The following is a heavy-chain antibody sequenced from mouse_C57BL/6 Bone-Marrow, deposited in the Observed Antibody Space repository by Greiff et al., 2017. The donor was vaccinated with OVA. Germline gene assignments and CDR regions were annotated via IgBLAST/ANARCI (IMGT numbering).Heavy chain of an antibody. CDR1: GYTFTSYW. CDR2: IDPSDSYT. Sequence: QVQLKQPGAELVMPGASVKLSCKASGYTFTSYWMHWVKQRPGQGLEWIGEIDPSDSYTNYNQKFKGKSTLTVDKSSSTAYMQLSSLTSEDSAVYYCAREGLLRSFDYWGQGTTLTVSS. J-gene: IGHJ2*01. V-gene: IGHV1-69*01. CDR3: AREGLLRSFDY. D-gene: IGHD2-3*01.